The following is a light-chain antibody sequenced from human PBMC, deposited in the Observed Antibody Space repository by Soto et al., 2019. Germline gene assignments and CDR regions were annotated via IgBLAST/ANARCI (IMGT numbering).Light chain of an antibody. CDR2: DVS. Sequence: QSALTQPASVSGSPGQSITISCTGTSSDIGGYNYVSWYQHPPGKAPKLIMYDVSNRPSGVANRFSGSKSGNTASLIISGLQAEDDADYYCSSYTSSTPVVFGGGTKLTVL. CDR1: SSDIGGYNY. J-gene: IGLJ2*01. V-gene: IGLV2-14*03. CDR3: SSYTSSTPVV.